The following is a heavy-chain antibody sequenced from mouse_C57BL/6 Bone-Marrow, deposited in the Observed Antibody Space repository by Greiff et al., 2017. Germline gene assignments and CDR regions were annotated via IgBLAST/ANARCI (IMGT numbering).Heavy chain of an antibody. CDR1: GFSLTSYG. Sequence: QVQLKESGPGLVAPSQSLSITCTVSGFSLTSYGVAWVRQPPGKGLEWLGAIWGGGSTNYNSALMSTLSISKDNSTNEVFLKMNSLQTDDTAMDYCARGPSYGSLYWGQGTTLTVSS. J-gene: IGHJ2*01. D-gene: IGHD1-1*01. CDR2: IWGGGST. V-gene: IGHV2-9*01. CDR3: ARGPSYGSLY.